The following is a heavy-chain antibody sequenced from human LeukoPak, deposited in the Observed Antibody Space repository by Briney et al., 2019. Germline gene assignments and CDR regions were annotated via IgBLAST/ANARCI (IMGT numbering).Heavy chain of an antibody. V-gene: IGHV4-59*01. CDR2: IYNSGNT. D-gene: IGHD6-13*01. CDR1: GGSISSDY. Sequence: SETLSLTCTVSGGSISSDYWSWIRQPPGKGLEWIGYIYNSGNTKYNPSLKSRVTIALDTSKSQFSLRLSSVTAADTAVYYCASDPGAIGAALDYWGQGTVVTVSS. J-gene: IGHJ4*02. CDR3: ASDPGAIGAALDY.